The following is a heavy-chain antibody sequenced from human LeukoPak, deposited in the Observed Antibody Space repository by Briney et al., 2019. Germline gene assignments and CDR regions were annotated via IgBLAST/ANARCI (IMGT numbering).Heavy chain of an antibody. D-gene: IGHD3-3*01. CDR3: ARDFTR. CDR1: GGSFSGYY. CDR2: ISHSGSI. Sequence: SETLSLTCAVYGGSFSGYYWIWIRQPPGKGLEWIGEISHSGSINYNPSLKNRVIISVDTSKNQFSLKLSSVTAADTAVYYCARDFTRWGQGTLVAVSS. V-gene: IGHV4-34*01. J-gene: IGHJ4*02.